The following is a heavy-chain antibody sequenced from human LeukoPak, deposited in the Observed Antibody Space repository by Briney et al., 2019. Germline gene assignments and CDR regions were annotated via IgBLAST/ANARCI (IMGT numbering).Heavy chain of an antibody. D-gene: IGHD3-10*02. J-gene: IGHJ6*04. CDR1: GYTFTSYD. CDR2: MNPNSGDT. CDR3: AELGITMIGGV. V-gene: IGHV1-8*03. Sequence: GASVKVSCKASGYTFTSYDINWVRQATGQGLEWMGWMNPNSGDTAYAHKFQGRVTITRNTSISTAYMELSSLRSEDTAVYYCAELGITMIGGVWGKGTTVTISS.